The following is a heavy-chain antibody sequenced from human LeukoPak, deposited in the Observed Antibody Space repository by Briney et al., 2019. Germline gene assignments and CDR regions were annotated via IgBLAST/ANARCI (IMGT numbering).Heavy chain of an antibody. Sequence: ASVTVSFKSSGGTFSIYAISWVRQAPGQGLEWMGGIIPIFGTANYAQKFQGRVTITTDESTSTAYMELSSLRSEDAAVYYCARRPYYYDSSGLHWYLDLWGRGTLVTVSS. CDR2: IIPIFGTA. CDR1: GGTFSIYA. CDR3: ARRPYYYDSSGLHWYLDL. V-gene: IGHV1-69*05. J-gene: IGHJ2*01. D-gene: IGHD3-22*01.